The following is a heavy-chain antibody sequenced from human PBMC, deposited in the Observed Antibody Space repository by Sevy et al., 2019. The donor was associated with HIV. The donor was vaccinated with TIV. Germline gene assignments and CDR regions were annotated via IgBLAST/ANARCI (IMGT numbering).Heavy chain of an antibody. CDR3: ARDPAAGTSWFDP. J-gene: IGHJ5*02. CDR2: IYTSGST. CDR1: GGSISSYY. D-gene: IGHD6-13*01. V-gene: IGHV4-4*07. Sequence: WETLSLTCTVSGGSISSYYWSWIRQPAGKELEWIGRIYTSGSTNYNPSLKSRVTMSVDTSKNQFSLKLSSVTAADTAVYYCARDPAAGTSWFDPWGQGTLVTVSS.